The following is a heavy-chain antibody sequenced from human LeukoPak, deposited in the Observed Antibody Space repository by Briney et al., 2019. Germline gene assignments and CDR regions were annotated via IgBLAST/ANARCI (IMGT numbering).Heavy chain of an antibody. Sequence: PSETLSLTCTVSDGSISSYYWSWIRQPPGKGLEWIGYIYYSGSTNYNPSLKSRVTIPVDTSKNQFSLKLSSVTAADTAVYYCARHKDGYSYGPPDYWGQGTLVTVSS. J-gene: IGHJ4*02. CDR3: ARHKDGYSYGPPDY. D-gene: IGHD5-18*01. CDR2: IYYSGST. CDR1: DGSISSYY. V-gene: IGHV4-59*08.